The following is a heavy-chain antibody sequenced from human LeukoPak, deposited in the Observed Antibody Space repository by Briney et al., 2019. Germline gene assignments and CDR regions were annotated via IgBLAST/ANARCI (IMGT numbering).Heavy chain of an antibody. D-gene: IGHD1-26*01. Sequence: PGGSLRLSCAASGFTFSSYSLNWVRQAPGKGLEWLSYISSSSSTIYYADSVKGRFTISRGNSKNTLYLQLNSLRVEDAAVYYCAKNRGAGSHYYYHMNVWGKGTTVTVSS. CDR1: GFTFSSYS. CDR2: ISSSSSTI. J-gene: IGHJ6*03. V-gene: IGHV3-48*01. CDR3: AKNRGAGSHYYYHMNV.